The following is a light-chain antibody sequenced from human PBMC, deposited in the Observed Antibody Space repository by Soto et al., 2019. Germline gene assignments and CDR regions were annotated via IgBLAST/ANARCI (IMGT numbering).Light chain of an antibody. CDR2: KAS. V-gene: IGKV1-12*01. CDR1: QVISSW. CDR3: HQASSFPLT. Sequence: DIQMTQSPSSVSASVGDTVTITCRASQVISSWLAWYQHKPGRAPKLLIYKASNLQPGVPSRFSGSGSEADYTFTLTIRNLQPEDFATYYCHQASSFPLTFGGGPKVEIK. J-gene: IGKJ4*01.